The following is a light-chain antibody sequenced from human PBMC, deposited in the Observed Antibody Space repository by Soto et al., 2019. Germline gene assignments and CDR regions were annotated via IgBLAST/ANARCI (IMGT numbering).Light chain of an antibody. J-gene: IGKJ1*01. CDR2: WAS. CDR3: QQYYSTRT. Sequence: DIVMTHSPDSLAVSLGERATINCKSSQSVLYSSNNKNYLAWYQQKPGQPPKVLIYWASTRESGVPDRFSGSGSGTDFTLTISSLQAEDVAVYYCQQYYSTRTFGQGTKVDIK. CDR1: QSVLYSSNNKNY. V-gene: IGKV4-1*01.